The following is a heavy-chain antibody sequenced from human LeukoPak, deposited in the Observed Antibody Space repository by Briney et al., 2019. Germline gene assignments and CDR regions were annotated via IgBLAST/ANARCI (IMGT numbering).Heavy chain of an antibody. CDR1: GFTFSSYG. V-gene: IGHV3-30*18. J-gene: IGHJ4*02. Sequence: PGRSLRLSRAASGFTFSSYGMHWVRQAPGKGLEWVAVISYDGSNKYYADSVKGRFTISRDNSKNTLYLQMNSLRAEDTAVYYCAKDTGCYDFWSGYSCYFDYWGQGTLVTVSS. CDR3: AKDTGCYDFWSGYSCYFDY. D-gene: IGHD3-3*01. CDR2: ISYDGSNK.